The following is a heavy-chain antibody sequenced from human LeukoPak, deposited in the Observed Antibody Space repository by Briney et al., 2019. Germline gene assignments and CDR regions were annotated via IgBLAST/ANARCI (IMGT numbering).Heavy chain of an antibody. Sequence: GGSLRLSCAVSGITFSNYAMSWVRQAPGKGLEWVSVISGTGHTTYYADSVRGRFTISRDNSKNALYLQMNSLRAEDTAVYYCAKVMYGDYDAFNLWGQGTMVTVSS. CDR3: AKVMYGDYDAFNL. D-gene: IGHD4-17*01. J-gene: IGHJ3*01. CDR2: ISGTGHTT. CDR1: GITFSNYA. V-gene: IGHV3-23*01.